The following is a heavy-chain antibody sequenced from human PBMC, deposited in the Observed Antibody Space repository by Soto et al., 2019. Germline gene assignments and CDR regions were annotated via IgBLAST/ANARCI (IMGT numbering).Heavy chain of an antibody. J-gene: IGHJ4*02. V-gene: IGHV3-30-3*01. CDR2: ISYDGSNK. D-gene: IGHD6-13*01. CDR3: SKDSAASGRWYLVTGY. Sequence: RHPYGVSEVTISGYAAHWVSKDTGKGLEWVAVISYDGSNKYYADSVKGRFTISRDNSKNTLYLQMNSLRAEDTAVYYCSKDSAASGRWYLVTGYWGQGILVTVSP. CDR1: EVTISGYA.